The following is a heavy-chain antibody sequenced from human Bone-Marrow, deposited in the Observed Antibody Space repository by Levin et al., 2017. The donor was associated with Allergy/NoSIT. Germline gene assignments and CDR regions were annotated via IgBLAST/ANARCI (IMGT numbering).Heavy chain of an antibody. V-gene: IGHV3-33*01. CDR2: IYYDGSEK. CDR3: ASDRGYGVGNSNPPLSN. J-gene: IGHJ4*02. D-gene: IGHD3-10*01. Sequence: GESLKISCAASGFIFDAYGMYWVRQAPGKGLEWVAIIYYDGSEKYYADSVKGRFTISRDNSKNTLYLQMDSLRAEDTAVYYCASDRGYGVGNSNPPLSNWGQGTLVTVSS. CDR1: GFIFDAYG.